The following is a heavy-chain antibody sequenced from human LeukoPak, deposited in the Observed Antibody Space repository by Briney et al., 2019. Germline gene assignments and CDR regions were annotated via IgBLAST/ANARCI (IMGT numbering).Heavy chain of an antibody. CDR3: ARVVVVIPGTTYYFDY. D-gene: IGHD1-20*01. V-gene: IGHV4-4*07. Sequence: PSETLSLTCTVSGGSISSYYWSWIRQPAGKGLEWIGRIYTSGSTNYNPSLKSRVTMSVDTSKNQFSLKLSSVTAADTAVYYCARVVVVIPGTTYYFDYWGQGTLVTVSS. CDR1: GGSISSYY. J-gene: IGHJ4*02. CDR2: IYTSGST.